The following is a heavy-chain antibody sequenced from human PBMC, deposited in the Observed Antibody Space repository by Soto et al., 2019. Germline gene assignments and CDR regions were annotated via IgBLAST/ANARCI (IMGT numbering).Heavy chain of an antibody. D-gene: IGHD6-19*01. CDR1: GGSISGSY. V-gene: IGHV4-59*01. J-gene: IGHJ4*02. CDR3: ARSVAVPGAHIDY. CDR2: VYYTGST. Sequence: PSETLCLTYSVSGGSISGSYGSWIRQSPGKGLEWLGYVYYTGSTNYSPSLRSRVSISVDTSKNEFSLRLSSVTAADTAVYFCARSVAVPGAHIDYWGQGTQVTVSS.